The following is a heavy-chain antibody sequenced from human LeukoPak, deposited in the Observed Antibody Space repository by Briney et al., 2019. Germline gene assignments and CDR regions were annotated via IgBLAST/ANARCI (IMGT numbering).Heavy chain of an antibody. D-gene: IGHD6-6*01. CDR2: IYSGGST. J-gene: IGHJ4*02. CDR3: ARRETYTSSSPFDY. V-gene: IGHV3-53*05. Sequence: GGSLRLSCAASGPTVSSNYMSWVRQAPGKGLEWVSVIYSGGSTYYADSVKGRFTISRDNSKNTLYLQMGSLRAEDMAVYYCARRETYTSSSPFDYWGQGTLVTVSS. CDR1: GPTVSSNY.